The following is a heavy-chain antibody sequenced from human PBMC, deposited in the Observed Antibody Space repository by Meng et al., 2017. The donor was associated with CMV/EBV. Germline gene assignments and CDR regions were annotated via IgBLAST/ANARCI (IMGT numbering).Heavy chain of an antibody. CDR1: GYTLSSNY. CDR2: INPSGGST. J-gene: IGHJ4*02. CDR3: AKESSYDFSHDY. V-gene: IGHV1-46*01. D-gene: IGHD3-3*01. Sequence: VQWEECGAEVKKPGASVKVSGKAFGYTLSSNYRPWVRQAPGQGLEWMGIINPSGGSTSYAQKFQGRVTMTRDTSTSTVYMELSSLRSEDTAVYYCAKESSYDFSHDYWGQGTLVTVSS.